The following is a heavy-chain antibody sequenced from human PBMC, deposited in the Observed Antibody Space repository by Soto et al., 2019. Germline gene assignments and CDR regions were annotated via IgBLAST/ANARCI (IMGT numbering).Heavy chain of an antibody. V-gene: IGHV5-10-1*01. J-gene: IGHJ4*02. CDR2: IDPSDSYT. CDR1: GYSFTSYW. CDR3: ASMLRYCSSTSCPADY. D-gene: IGHD2-2*01. Sequence: PGESLKISCKGSGYSFTSYWISWVRQMPGKGLEWMGRIDPSDSYTNYSPSFQGHVTISADKSIGTAYLQWSSLKASDTAMYYCASMLRYCSSTSCPADYWGQGTLVTVSS.